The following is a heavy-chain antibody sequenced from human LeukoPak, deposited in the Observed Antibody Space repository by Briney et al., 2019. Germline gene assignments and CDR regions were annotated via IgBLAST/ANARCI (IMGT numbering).Heavy chain of an antibody. CDR3: ARPKGTTSVFDY. D-gene: IGHD4-17*01. CDR1: GFTFSTYW. CDR2: INQDASEI. J-gene: IGHJ4*02. Sequence: PGGSLRLSCAASGFTFSTYWMNWYRQAPGKGLEWVGNINQDASEINYVDSVRGRFTMSRDNARNSLYLQMDSLRAEDTAVYYCARPKGTTSVFDYWGQGTLVTVSS. V-gene: IGHV3-7*03.